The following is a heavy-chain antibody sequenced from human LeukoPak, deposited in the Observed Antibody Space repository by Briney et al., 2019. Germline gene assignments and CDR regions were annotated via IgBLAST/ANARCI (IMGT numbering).Heavy chain of an antibody. V-gene: IGHV4-39*07. D-gene: IGHD5-18*01. CDR3: ARDMRGYSYGPDY. CDR2: IFYSGST. CDR1: SGSISTSNYY. Sequence: NASETLSLTCTVSSGSISTSNYYWGWVRQPPGKALEWIGNIFYSGSTYYSPSLKSRVTISLDTSRNQFSLKLSSVTAADTAVYYCARDMRGYSYGPDYWGQGTLVTVSS. J-gene: IGHJ4*02.